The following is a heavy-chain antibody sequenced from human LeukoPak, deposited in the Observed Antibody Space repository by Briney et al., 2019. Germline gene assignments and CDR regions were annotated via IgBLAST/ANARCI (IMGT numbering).Heavy chain of an antibody. J-gene: IGHJ4*02. Sequence: ASVKVSCKASGYTFTSYDINWVRQATGQGLEWMGWMNPNSGNTGYAQKFQGRVTMTRNTSISTAYMELSSLRSEDTAVYYCAGGGEGDWNDAGGDYWGQGTLVTVSS. CDR3: AGGGEGDWNDAGGDY. CDR2: MNPNSGNT. CDR1: GYTFTSYD. V-gene: IGHV1-8*01. D-gene: IGHD1-1*01.